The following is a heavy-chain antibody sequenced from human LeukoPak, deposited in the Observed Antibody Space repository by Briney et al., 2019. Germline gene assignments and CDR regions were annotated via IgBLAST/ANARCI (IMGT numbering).Heavy chain of an antibody. D-gene: IGHD1-26*01. Sequence: GGSLRLSCAASGFTFSSYSMNWVRQAPGKGLEWVSSTSSSSSYIYYADSVKGRFTISRDNAKNSLYLQMNSLRAEDTAVYYCARDKGGIVGAHHFDYWGQGNLVTVSS. CDR3: ARDKGGIVGAHHFDY. CDR1: GFTFSSYS. CDR2: TSSSSSYI. V-gene: IGHV3-21*01. J-gene: IGHJ4*02.